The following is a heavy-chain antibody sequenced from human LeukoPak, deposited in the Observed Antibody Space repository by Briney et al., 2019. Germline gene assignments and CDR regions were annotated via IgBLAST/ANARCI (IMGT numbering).Heavy chain of an antibody. V-gene: IGHV1-69*04. Sequence: SVKVSCKASGGTFSSYAISWVRQAPGQGLEWMGKIIPIFGIANYAQKFQGRVTITADKSTSTAYMELSSLRSEDTAVYYCARDQHDSSGYYYYYFDYWGQGTLVTVSS. J-gene: IGHJ4*02. CDR2: IIPIFGIA. D-gene: IGHD3-22*01. CDR1: GGTFSSYA. CDR3: ARDQHDSSGYYYYYFDY.